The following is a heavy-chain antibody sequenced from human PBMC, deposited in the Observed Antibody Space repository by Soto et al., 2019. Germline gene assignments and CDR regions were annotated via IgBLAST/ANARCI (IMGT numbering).Heavy chain of an antibody. CDR2: IYSGGST. V-gene: IGHV3-53*01. D-gene: IGHD3-10*01. CDR1: GFTVSSNY. J-gene: IGHJ6*02. CDR3: ARAPLGYYGSGSSQYAYGMDV. Sequence: GGSLRLSCAASGFTVSSNYMSWVRQAPGKGLEWVSVIYSGGSTYYADSVKGRFTISRDNSKNTLYLQMNSLRAEDTAVYYCARAPLGYYGSGSSQYAYGMDVWGQGTTVTVSS.